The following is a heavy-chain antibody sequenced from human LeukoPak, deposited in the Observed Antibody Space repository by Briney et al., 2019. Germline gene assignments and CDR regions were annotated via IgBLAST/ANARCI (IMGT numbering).Heavy chain of an antibody. CDR1: GYTFTGYY. D-gene: IGHD3-22*01. V-gene: IGHV1-2*02. CDR3: ARSYLDSSGYYTGDY. Sequence: GASVKVSSKASGYTFTGYYMHWVRQAPGQGLEWMGWINPNSGGTNYAQKFQGRVTMTRDTSISTAYMELSRLRSDDTAVYYCARSYLDSSGYYTGDYWGQGTLVTVSS. CDR2: INPNSGGT. J-gene: IGHJ4*02.